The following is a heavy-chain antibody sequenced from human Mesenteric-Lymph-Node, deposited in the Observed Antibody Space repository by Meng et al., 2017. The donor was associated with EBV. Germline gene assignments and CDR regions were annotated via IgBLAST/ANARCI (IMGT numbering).Heavy chain of an antibody. CDR2: IYHSGST. Sequence: QAEVLESGPGLVKPSGTLSLTCAVSGGSISSSNWWSWVRQPPGKGLEWIGEIYHSGSTNYNPSLKSRVTISVDKSKNQFSLKLSSVTAADTAVYYCARCYYYDSSGNFDYWGQGTLVTVSS. CDR3: ARCYYYDSSGNFDY. V-gene: IGHV4-4*02. J-gene: IGHJ4*02. CDR1: GGSISSSNW. D-gene: IGHD3-22*01.